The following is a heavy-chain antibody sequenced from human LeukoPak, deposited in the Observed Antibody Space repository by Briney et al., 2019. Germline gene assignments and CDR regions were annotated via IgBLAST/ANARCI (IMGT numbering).Heavy chain of an antibody. D-gene: IGHD2/OR15-2a*01. J-gene: IGHJ4*02. CDR3: AKEGSTTCFDY. CDR2: ISGSGGST. V-gene: IGHV3-23*01. Sequence: GGSLRLSCAASGFTFRNYAMSWVRQAPGKGLEWASVISGSGGSTYYADSVKGRFTISRDNSKNTLYLQMNSLRAEDTAIYYCAKEGSTTCFDYWGQGTLVTVSS. CDR1: GFTFRNYA.